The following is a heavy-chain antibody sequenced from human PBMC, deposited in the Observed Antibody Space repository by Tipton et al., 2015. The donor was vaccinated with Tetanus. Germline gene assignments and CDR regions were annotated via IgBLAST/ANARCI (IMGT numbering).Heavy chain of an antibody. CDR3: ARGSGRWLQLRDYYYGMDV. J-gene: IGHJ6*02. CDR1: GGSISSYY. CDR2: IYYSGST. Sequence: TLSLTCTVSGGSISSYYWSWIRQPPGKGLEWIGYIYYSGSTNYNPSLKSRVTISVDTSKNQFSLKLSSVTAADTAVYYCARGSGRWLQLRDYYYGMDVWGQGTTVTVSS. D-gene: IGHD5-24*01. V-gene: IGHV4-59*01.